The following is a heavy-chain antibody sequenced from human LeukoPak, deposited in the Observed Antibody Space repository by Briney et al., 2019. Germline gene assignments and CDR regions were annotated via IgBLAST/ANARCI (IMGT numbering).Heavy chain of an antibody. CDR3: ARVAVPAAMNWIDP. J-gene: IGHJ5*02. Sequence: SVKVSCKASGGTFSSYAISWVRQAPGQGLEWMGRIIPILGIANYAQKFQGRVTITADKSTSTAYMELSSLRSEDTAVYYCARVAVPAAMNWIDPWGQGTLVTVSS. CDR2: IIPILGIA. CDR1: GGTFSSYA. D-gene: IGHD2-2*01. V-gene: IGHV1-69*04.